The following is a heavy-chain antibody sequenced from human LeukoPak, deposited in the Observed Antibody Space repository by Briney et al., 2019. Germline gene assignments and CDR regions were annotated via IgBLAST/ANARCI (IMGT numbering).Heavy chain of an antibody. J-gene: IGHJ4*02. CDR2: IRSKAYGGTT. CDR3: TRVGGLSGWYWGSFDY. Sequence: GRSLRLSCTASGFTFGDYAMSWVRQAPGKGLEWVGFIRSKAYGGTTEYAASVKGRFTISRDDSKSIAYLQMNSLKTEDTAVYYCTRVGGLSGWYWGSFDYWGQGTLVTVSS. V-gene: IGHV3-49*04. D-gene: IGHD6-19*01. CDR1: GFTFGDYA.